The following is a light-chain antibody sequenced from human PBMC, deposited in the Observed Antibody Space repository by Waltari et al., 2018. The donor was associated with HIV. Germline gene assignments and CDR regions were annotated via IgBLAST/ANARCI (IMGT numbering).Light chain of an antibody. Sequence: QSALTQPASVSGSPGQSITISCTGTSSDVGSYNLLSWYQQHPGKAPKLMIYEVSKRPSGVSNRFSGSKSGNTASLTISGLQAEDEADYYCCSYAGSGDVFGTGTKVTVL. CDR1: SSDVGSYNL. CDR2: EVS. J-gene: IGLJ1*01. CDR3: CSYAGSGDV. V-gene: IGLV2-23*02.